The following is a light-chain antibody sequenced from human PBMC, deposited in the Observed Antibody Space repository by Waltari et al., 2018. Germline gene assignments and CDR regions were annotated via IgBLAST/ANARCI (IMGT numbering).Light chain of an antibody. CDR1: QSVKNNY. J-gene: IGKJ1*01. CDR3: QQYGSSPWT. Sequence: EIVLTQSPDTLSLSPGERATLSCRASQSVKNNYLAWYQQQPGQAPRLVIHGASSRATGIPDRFSGSGSGTDFTLIISRLEPEDFAVYHCQQYGSSPWTFGQGTKVEIK. CDR2: GAS. V-gene: IGKV3-20*01.